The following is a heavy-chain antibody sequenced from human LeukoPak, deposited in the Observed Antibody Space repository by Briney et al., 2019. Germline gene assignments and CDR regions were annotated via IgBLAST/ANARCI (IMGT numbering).Heavy chain of an antibody. D-gene: IGHD7-27*01. Sequence: PSETLSLTCDVSGGSIDITNYWSWVRQPPGQGLEWIGEIHHSGSTNYNVSLKSRVTISLDKSKNLFSLDLTSVTAADTAVYYCATRWVLTGEPYWGQGTLVTVSS. CDR3: ATRWVLTGEPY. V-gene: IGHV4-4*02. J-gene: IGHJ4*02. CDR1: GGSIDITNY. CDR2: IHHSGST.